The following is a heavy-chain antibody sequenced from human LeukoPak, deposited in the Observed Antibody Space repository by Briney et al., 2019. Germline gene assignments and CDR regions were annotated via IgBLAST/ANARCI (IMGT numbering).Heavy chain of an antibody. CDR3: ARGRWNANYYYYMDV. J-gene: IGHJ6*03. CDR2: IYYSGST. D-gene: IGHD1-1*01. CDR1: GGSISSYY. V-gene: IGHV4-59*13. Sequence: PSETLSLTCTVSGGSISSYYGSGFRRPPGKGLKGIGYIYYSGSTNYNPSLKSRVTISVDTSKNQFSLKLSSVTAADTAVYYCARGRWNANYYYYMDVWGKGTTVTVSS.